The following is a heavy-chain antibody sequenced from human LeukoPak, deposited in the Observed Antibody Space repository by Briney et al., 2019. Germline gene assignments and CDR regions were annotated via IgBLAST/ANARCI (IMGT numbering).Heavy chain of an antibody. CDR1: GFTFSRYG. J-gene: IGHJ4*02. Sequence: GGSLRLSCAASGFTFSRYGMQWFRQAPCKGPEWVAVTSYDGSGKYYADSVKGRFTISRDNSKNTLYLQMNSLRAEDTAVYYCAKGDGGNPNFDYWGQGTLVTVSS. CDR2: TSYDGSGK. V-gene: IGHV3-30*18. D-gene: IGHD4-23*01. CDR3: AKGDGGNPNFDY.